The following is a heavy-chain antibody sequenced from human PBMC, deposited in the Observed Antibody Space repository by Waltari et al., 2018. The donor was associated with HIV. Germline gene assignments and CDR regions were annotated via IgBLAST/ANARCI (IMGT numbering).Heavy chain of an antibody. CDR2: IYYSGST. J-gene: IGHJ4*02. CDR1: GGSISSSSYY. V-gene: IGHV4-39*01. D-gene: IGHD2-2*01. CDR3: ARQYTDIVVVPAAIGAFDY. Sequence: QLQLQESGPGLVKPSETLSLTCSVSGGSISSSSYYWGWIRQPPGKGLEWIGSIYYSGSTYYNPSLKSRVTISVDTSKNQFSLKLSSVTAADTAVYYCARQYTDIVVVPAAIGAFDYWGQGTLVTVSS.